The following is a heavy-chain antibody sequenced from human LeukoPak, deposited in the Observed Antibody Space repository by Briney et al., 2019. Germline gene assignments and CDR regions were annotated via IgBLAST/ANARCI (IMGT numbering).Heavy chain of an antibody. CDR2: IYYSGST. D-gene: IGHD4-17*01. CDR1: GGSISSSSYY. V-gene: IGHV4-39*01. Sequence: PSEILSLTCTVSGGSISSSSYYWGWIRQPPGKGLEWIGSIYYSGSTYYNPSLKSRVTISVDTSKNQFSLKLSSVTAADTAVYYCARRLHGDYFDYWGQGTLVTVSS. CDR3: ARRLHGDYFDY. J-gene: IGHJ4*02.